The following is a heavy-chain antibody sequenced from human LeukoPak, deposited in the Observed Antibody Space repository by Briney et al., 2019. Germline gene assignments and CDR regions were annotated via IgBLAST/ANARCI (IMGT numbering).Heavy chain of an antibody. V-gene: IGHV1-18*01. J-gene: IGHJ4*02. D-gene: IGHD1-26*01. CDR3: AREGSGIDQSYYFDY. CDR2: ISAYNGNT. CDR1: GYTFTSYG. Sequence: ASVTVSSKASGYTFTSYGISWVRQAPGQGLEWMGWISAYNGNTNYAQKLQGRVTTTTDTSTSTAYIELRSLRSDDTAVYYCAREGSGIDQSYYFDYWGQGTLVTVSS.